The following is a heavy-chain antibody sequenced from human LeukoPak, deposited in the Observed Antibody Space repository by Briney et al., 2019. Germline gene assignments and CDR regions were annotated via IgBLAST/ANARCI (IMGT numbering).Heavy chain of an antibody. Sequence: SETLSLTCTVSGGSISSYYWSWIRQPPGKGLEWIGYIYYSGSTNYNPSLKSRVTISVDTSKNQFSLKLSSVTAADTAVYYCARGFVVAAAGTETPYFDYWGQGTLVTVSS. CDR1: GGSISSYY. D-gene: IGHD6-13*01. J-gene: IGHJ4*02. V-gene: IGHV4-59*01. CDR2: IYYSGST. CDR3: ARGFVVAAAGTETPYFDY.